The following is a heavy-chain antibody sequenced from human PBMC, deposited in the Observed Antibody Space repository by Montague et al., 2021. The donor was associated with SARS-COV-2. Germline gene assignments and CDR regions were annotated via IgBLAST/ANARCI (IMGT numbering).Heavy chain of an antibody. Sequence: TRSLTCTVSDGSITSDNYYWSWIRQPAGKGLEWIGRIFTSGNTDYNPSLTGRVTMSLDTSESQFSLKLNSVTAADTAIYYCAGVRFNAWHYFDYWGPGILVTVSS. CDR1: DGSITSDNYY. CDR3: AGVRFNAWHYFDY. CDR2: IFTSGNT. D-gene: IGHD3-16*01. V-gene: IGHV4-61*02. J-gene: IGHJ4*02.